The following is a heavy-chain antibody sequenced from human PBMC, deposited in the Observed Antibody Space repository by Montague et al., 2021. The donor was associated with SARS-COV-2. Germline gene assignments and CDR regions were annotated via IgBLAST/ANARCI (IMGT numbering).Heavy chain of an antibody. Sequence: PALVKPTQTLTLTCTLSGFSLTTSGLLVSWIRQPPGKALEWLALIDWXADKYYSTSLKTRLAISKDTSKDQVVLTMTDMDPVDTATYYCARMVRDSRGYDAFDIWGQGTMVTVSS. D-gene: IGHD3-22*01. CDR3: ARMVRDSRGYDAFDI. CDR1: GFSLTTSGLL. CDR2: IDWXADK. V-gene: IGHV2-70*13. J-gene: IGHJ3*02.